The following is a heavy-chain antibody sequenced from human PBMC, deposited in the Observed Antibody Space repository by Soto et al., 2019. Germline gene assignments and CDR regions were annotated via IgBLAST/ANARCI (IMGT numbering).Heavy chain of an antibody. Sequence: GGSLRLSCAASGFTFSSYSMNWVRQAPGKGLEWVSYISSSSSTIYYADSVKGRFTISRDNAKNSLYLQMNSLRAEDTAVYYCAREAMVRGAITGHAFDIWGQGTMVTVS. J-gene: IGHJ3*02. CDR3: AREAMVRGAITGHAFDI. CDR2: ISSSSSTI. D-gene: IGHD3-10*01. CDR1: GFTFSSYS. V-gene: IGHV3-48*01.